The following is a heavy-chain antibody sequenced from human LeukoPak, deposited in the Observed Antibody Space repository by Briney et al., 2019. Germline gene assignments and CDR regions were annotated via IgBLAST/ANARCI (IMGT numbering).Heavy chain of an antibody. CDR1: GGTXSSYA. J-gene: IGHJ4*02. CDR3: ALKVGATWGTGWYFDY. V-gene: IGHV1-69*01. CDR2: IIPIFGTA. Sequence: PVKVSCKASGGTXSSYAISGVRQAPGQGLEWMGGIIPIFGTANYAQKFQGRVTITADESTSTAYMELSSLRSEDTAVYYCALKVGATWGTGWYFDYWGQGTLVTVSS. D-gene: IGHD1-26*01.